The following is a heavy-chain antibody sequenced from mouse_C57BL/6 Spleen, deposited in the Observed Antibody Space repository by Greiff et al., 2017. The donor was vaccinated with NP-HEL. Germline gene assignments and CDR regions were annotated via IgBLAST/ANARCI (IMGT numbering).Heavy chain of an antibody. CDR3: TRSHYYGSSYWYFDV. J-gene: IGHJ1*03. CDR2: IDPETGGT. CDR1: GYTFTDYE. V-gene: IGHV1-15*01. Sequence: VQLQQSGAELVRPGASVTLSCKASGYTFTDYEMHWVKQTPVHGLEWIGAIDPETGGTAYNQKFKGKAILTADKSSSTAYMELRSLTSEDSAGYYCTRSHYYGSSYWYFDVWGTGTTVTVSS. D-gene: IGHD1-1*01.